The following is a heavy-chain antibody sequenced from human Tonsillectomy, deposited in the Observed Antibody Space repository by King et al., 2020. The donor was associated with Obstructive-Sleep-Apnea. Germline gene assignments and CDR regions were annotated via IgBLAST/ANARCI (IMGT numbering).Heavy chain of an antibody. V-gene: IGHV4-59*08. CDR2: IYYSGCT. J-gene: IGHJ4*02. CDR3: ARSYGSGSYFDY. D-gene: IGHD3-10*01. CDR1: GGSISNYY. Sequence: VQLQESGPGLVKPSETLSLTCTVSGGSISNYYCSWIRQPPGKGLEWIGYIYYSGCTNYNPSLNSRFTISVDTSKNQFSLRLSTVTAADTAVYYCARSYGSGSYFDYWGQGTPVTVSS.